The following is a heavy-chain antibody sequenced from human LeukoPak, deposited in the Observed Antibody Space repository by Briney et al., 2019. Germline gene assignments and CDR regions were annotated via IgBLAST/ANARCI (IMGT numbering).Heavy chain of an antibody. Sequence: SETLSLTCTVSGGSISSYYWSWIRQPPGKGLEWIGYIYYSGSTNYNPSLKSRVTISVDTSKNQFSLKLSSVTAADTAVYYCARHQERLYYCGSGTILLAFDIWGQGTMVTVSS. CDR2: IYYSGST. J-gene: IGHJ3*02. CDR1: GGSISSYY. CDR3: ARHQERLYYCGSGTILLAFDI. D-gene: IGHD3-10*01. V-gene: IGHV4-59*08.